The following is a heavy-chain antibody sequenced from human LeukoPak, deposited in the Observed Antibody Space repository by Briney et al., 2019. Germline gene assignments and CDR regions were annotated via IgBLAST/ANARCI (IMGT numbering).Heavy chain of an antibody. V-gene: IGHV2-70*04. J-gene: IGHJ4*02. CDR2: IDWDGDK. CDR3: ARIPMGGYFDY. Sequence: SGPTLVNPTQTLTLTCTFSGFSFSTNGMRVSWIRQPPGKALEWLARIDWDGDKFYNTFLKTRLTISKDTSKSQVVLIMTNMDPVDTATYYCARIPMGGYFDYWGQGTLVTVSS. CDR1: GFSFSTNGMR. D-gene: IGHD1-26*01.